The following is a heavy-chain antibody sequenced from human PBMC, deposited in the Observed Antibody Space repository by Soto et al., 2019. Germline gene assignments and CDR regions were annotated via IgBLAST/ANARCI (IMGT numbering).Heavy chain of an antibody. CDR1: GFTFSSYA. J-gene: IGHJ4*02. D-gene: IGHD3-10*01. CDR2: ITGSGGST. V-gene: IGHV3-23*01. Sequence: GGSLRLSCAASGFTFSSYAMSWVRQAPGKGLEWVSTITGSGGSTYYADSVKGRFTISRDNSKNTLYLQMNNLRAEDTAVYYCAKVYYYGSGSFKNTHYYFDYWGQGTLVTVSS. CDR3: AKVYYYGSGSFKNTHYYFDY.